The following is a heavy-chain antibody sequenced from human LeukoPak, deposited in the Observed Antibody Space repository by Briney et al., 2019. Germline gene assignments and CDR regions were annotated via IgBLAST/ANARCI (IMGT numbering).Heavy chain of an antibody. CDR3: ARGLQLADSSPFDY. J-gene: IGHJ4*02. CDR2: MNPNSGNT. Sequence: ASVKVSCKASGYTLTSYDINWVRQATGQGLEWMGWMNPNSGNTGYAQKFQGRVTITRNTSISTAYMELSSLRSEDTAVYYCARGLQLADSSPFDYWGQGTLVTVSS. CDR1: GYTLTSYD. V-gene: IGHV1-8*01. D-gene: IGHD6-19*01.